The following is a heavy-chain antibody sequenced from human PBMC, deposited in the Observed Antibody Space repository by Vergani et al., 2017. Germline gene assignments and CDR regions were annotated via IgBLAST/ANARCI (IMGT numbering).Heavy chain of an antibody. V-gene: IGHV1-46*03. CDR3: ARGDYGILTGYRY. J-gene: IGHJ4*02. Sequence: QVQVVQSGAEVKKSGASVKVSCKTSGYIFSNHYMHWVRQAPGQGLEWMGIINPSGGHTNYAQKFQGRVTMTRDTSTSTVYMELSSLRSEDTAIYYCARGDYGILTGYRYWGQGTLVTVSA. CDR1: GYIFSNHY. D-gene: IGHD3-9*01. CDR2: INPSGGHT.